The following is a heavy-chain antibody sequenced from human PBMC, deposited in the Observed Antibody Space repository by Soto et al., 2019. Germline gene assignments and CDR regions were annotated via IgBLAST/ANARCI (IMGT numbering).Heavy chain of an antibody. J-gene: IGHJ3*02. CDR3: ARGSRYCSSTSCPGDAFDI. CDR1: GFTFDDYG. Sequence: GGSLRLSCAASGFTFDDYGMTWVRQAPGKGLEWVSGINWNGGSTGYADSVKGRFTISRDNAKNSLYLQMNSLRAEDTALYHCARGSRYCSSTSCPGDAFDIWGQGTMVTVSS. D-gene: IGHD2-2*01. V-gene: IGHV3-20*01. CDR2: INWNGGST.